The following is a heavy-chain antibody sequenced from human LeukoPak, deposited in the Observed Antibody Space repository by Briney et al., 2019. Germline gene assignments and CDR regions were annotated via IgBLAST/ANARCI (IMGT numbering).Heavy chain of an antibody. D-gene: IGHD3-16*01. CDR2: INHSGST. CDR3: ARRGEKYYYYYMDV. Sequence: SETLSLTCAVYGGSFSGYYWSWIRQPPGKGLEWIGEINHSGSTNYNPSLKSRVTISVDTSKNQFSLKLSSVTAADTAVYYCARRGEKYYYYYMDVWGKGTTVTISS. CDR1: GGSFSGYY. V-gene: IGHV4-34*01. J-gene: IGHJ6*03.